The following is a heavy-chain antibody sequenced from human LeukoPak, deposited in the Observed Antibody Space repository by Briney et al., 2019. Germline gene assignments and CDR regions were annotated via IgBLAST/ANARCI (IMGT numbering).Heavy chain of an antibody. D-gene: IGHD1-26*01. CDR2: ISAYNGNT. V-gene: IGHV1-18*04. Sequence: ASVKVSCKASGYTFTGYYMHWVRQAPGQGLEWMGWISAYNGNTNYAQKLQGRVTMTTDTSTSTAYMELRSLRSDDTAVYYCARLRGYSGSYSNWFDPWGQGTLVTVSS. CDR3: ARLRGYSGSYSNWFDP. J-gene: IGHJ5*02. CDR1: GYTFTGYY.